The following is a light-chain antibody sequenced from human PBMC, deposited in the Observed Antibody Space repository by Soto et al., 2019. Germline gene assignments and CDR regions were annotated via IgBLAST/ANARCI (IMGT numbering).Light chain of an antibody. CDR3: QCYYSSRSGSYV. Sequence: QSVLTQPPSVSGSPGQRVTISCTGSSSNIGADNDVHWYQQLPGTAPKLIIYANNNRPSGVPDRFSGSKSGTSASLAITGFQAEDEDDSDCQCYYSSRSGSYVFGTGTKVTVL. CDR1: SSNIGADND. CDR2: ANN. J-gene: IGLJ1*01. V-gene: IGLV1-40*01.